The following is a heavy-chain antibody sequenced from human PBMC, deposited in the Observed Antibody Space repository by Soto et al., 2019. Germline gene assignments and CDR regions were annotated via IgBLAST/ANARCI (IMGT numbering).Heavy chain of an antibody. CDR2: IYSAGNT. J-gene: IGHJ6*02. CDR3: ARDFVVGGPTINYYYGMDV. CDR1: GFTVSSNY. D-gene: IGHD1-26*01. Sequence: EVQLVESGGGLVQPGGSLRLSCAASGFTVSSNYMSWVRQAPGEGLEWISIIYSAGNTYYADSVKGRFTISRDNSKNTLYLQMNSLGAEDTAVYYCARDFVVGGPTINYYYGMDVWGQGTTVTVSS. V-gene: IGHV3-66*01.